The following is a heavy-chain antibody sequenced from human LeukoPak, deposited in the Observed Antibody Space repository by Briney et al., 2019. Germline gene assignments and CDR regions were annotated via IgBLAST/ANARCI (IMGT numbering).Heavy chain of an antibody. D-gene: IGHD1-26*01. J-gene: IGHJ4*02. V-gene: IGHV4-4*07. CDR3: ARDDVEKQSGSYYAY. CDR2: IYTSGST. CDR1: GGSISSYY. Sequence: TSETLSLTCTVSGGSISSYYWSWIRQPAGKGLEWIGRIYTSGSTNYNPSLKSRVTMSVDTSKNQFSLKLSSVTAADTAVYYCARDDVEKQSGSYYAYWGQGTLVTVSS.